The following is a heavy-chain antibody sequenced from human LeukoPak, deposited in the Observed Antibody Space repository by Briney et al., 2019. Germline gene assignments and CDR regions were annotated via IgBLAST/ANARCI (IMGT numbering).Heavy chain of an antibody. CDR1: GGSFSGYY. D-gene: IGHD3-22*01. J-gene: IGHJ4*02. CDR3: ARRYYYDSSGSQSSPIDY. V-gene: IGHV4-34*01. CDR2: INHSGST. Sequence: SETLSLTCAVYGGSFSGYYWGWIRQPPGKGLEWIGEINHSGSTNYNPSLNSRVTISVDTSKNQFSLKLSSVTAADTAVYYCARRYYYDSSGSQSSPIDYWGQGTLVTVSS.